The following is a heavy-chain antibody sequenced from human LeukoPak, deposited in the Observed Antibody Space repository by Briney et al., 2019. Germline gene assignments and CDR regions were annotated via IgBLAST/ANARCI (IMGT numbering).Heavy chain of an antibody. CDR1: GDSVSSNSVT. CDR3: ARRLTQYDCFDP. V-gene: IGHV6-1*01. J-gene: IGHJ5*02. Sequence: SQTLSPTCAISGDSVSSNSVTWNWIRQSPSRGPEWLGRTYYRSTWYNDYAVSVRGRITVNPDTSKNQFSLHLNSVTPEDTAVYYCARRLTQYDCFDPWGQGILVTVSS. CDR2: TYYRSTWYN. D-gene: IGHD2-2*01.